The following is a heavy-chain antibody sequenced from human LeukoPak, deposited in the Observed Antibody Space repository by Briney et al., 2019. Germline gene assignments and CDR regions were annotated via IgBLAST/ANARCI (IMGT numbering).Heavy chain of an antibody. CDR2: ISSSGTTI. D-gene: IGHD3-22*01. CDR3: TRAPDSSGYFSDS. J-gene: IGHJ4*02. V-gene: IGHV3-48*03. CDR1: GFTFNTYA. Sequence: GGSLRLSCAASGFTFNTYAMSWVRQAPGKGLEWVSYISSSGTTIYYTDSVRGRFTISRDNAKNSLYLQMNSLRAEDTAVYYCTRAPDSSGYFSDSWGQGTLVTVSS.